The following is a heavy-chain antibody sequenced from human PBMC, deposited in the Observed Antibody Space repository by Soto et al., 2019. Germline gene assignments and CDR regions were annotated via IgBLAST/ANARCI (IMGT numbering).Heavy chain of an antibody. D-gene: IGHD6-6*01. J-gene: IGHJ6*02. CDR3: ARDDSSRPVYFGLDV. CDR1: GGSINTYF. CDR2: IYSAGST. V-gene: IGHV4-4*07. Sequence: SETLSLTCTVTGGSINTYFWTWIRQPAGKGLEWIGRIYSAGSTNYNPSLRRRVTLSLDPSKNQFSLKLRSLTAADTAVYECARDDSSRPVYFGLDVWGQGATVTVPS.